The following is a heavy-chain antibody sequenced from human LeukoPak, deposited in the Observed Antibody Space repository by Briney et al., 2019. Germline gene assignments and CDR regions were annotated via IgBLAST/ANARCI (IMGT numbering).Heavy chain of an antibody. Sequence: YTXXXXGVXWVRQAPGXXXXWMGWISAYNGNTNXAQKLQGRVTMTTDXSTSXAYMEVRSLRSDDTAVYYCXXXXXXXXXXDYXGQXXXXTVSS. CDR1: YTXXXXG. CDR3: XXXXXXXXXXDY. J-gene: IGHJ4*02. CDR2: ISAYNGNT. V-gene: IGHV1-18*01.